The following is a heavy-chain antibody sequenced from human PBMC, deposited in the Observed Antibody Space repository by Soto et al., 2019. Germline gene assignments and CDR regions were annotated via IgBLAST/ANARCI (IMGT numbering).Heavy chain of an antibody. CDR1: GYTFTSYY. CDR3: ARDPGDGYNYFDY. CDR2: INPSGGSR. V-gene: IGHV1-46*01. Sequence: ASVKVSCKASGYTFTSYYMHWVRQAPGQGLEWMGIINPSGGSRSYAQKFQGRGTMTRDTCTSTVYMERSRQRSEDTAVYYCARDPGDGYNYFDYWGQGTLGTVSS. J-gene: IGHJ4*02. D-gene: IGHD5-12*01.